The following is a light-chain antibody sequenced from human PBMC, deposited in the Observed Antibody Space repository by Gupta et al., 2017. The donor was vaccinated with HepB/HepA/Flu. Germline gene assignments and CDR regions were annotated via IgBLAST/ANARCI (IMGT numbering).Light chain of an antibody. CDR1: QSVSNNY. J-gene: IGKJ4*01. Sequence: ESVFTQSPGTLSLSPGERATLSCRASQSVSNNYLAWYQQQPGQAPRLLIYGAYIRATGIPDSFSGSGSGTYFTLTISRLEPEYFAVYYCQQYGSPRTFGGGTKVEI. CDR2: GAY. CDR3: QQYGSPRT. V-gene: IGKV3-20*01.